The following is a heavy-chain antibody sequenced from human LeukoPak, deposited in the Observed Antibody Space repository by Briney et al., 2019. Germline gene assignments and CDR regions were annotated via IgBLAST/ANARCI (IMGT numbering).Heavy chain of an antibody. Sequence: GGSLRLSCAASAFTFSNYAMSWVRQAPGKGLEWVSAISGSGGNTYDADSVKGRFSISRDNSKNTLYLQMNSQRAEDTAVYYCAKSDRFRVHCSSTSCYGWYFDLWGRGTLVTVSS. CDR3: AKSDRFRVHCSSTSCYGWYFDL. CDR2: ISGSGGNT. D-gene: IGHD2-2*01. V-gene: IGHV3-23*01. CDR1: AFTFSNYA. J-gene: IGHJ2*01.